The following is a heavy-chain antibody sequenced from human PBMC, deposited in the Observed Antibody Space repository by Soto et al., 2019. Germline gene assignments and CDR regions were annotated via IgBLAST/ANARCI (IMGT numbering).Heavy chain of an antibody. Sequence: ASVKVSCKASGGTFSSYAISWVRQAPGQGLEWMGGIIPIFGTANYAQKFQGRVTITADESTSTAYMELSSLRSEDTAVYYCAIDRDKNLYSGYDFYYYYGMDVWGQGTTVTVSS. CDR3: AIDRDKNLYSGYDFYYYYGMDV. J-gene: IGHJ6*02. CDR1: GGTFSSYA. D-gene: IGHD5-12*01. CDR2: IIPIFGTA. V-gene: IGHV1-69*13.